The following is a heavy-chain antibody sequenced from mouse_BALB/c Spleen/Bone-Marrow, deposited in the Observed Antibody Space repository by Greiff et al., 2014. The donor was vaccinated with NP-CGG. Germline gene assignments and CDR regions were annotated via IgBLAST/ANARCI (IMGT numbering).Heavy chain of an antibody. CDR1: GYAFTNYL. CDR3: ARQLGPPYAMDY. CDR2: INPGSGGT. D-gene: IGHD3-1*01. J-gene: IGHJ4*01. Sequence: VQLQQSGAELVRPGTSVKVSCKASGYAFTNYLIEWVKQGPGQGLEWIGVINPGSGGTNYNEKFKGKATLTADKSSSTAYMQLSSLTSDDSAVYFCARQLGPPYAMDYWGQGTSVTVSS. V-gene: IGHV1-54*01.